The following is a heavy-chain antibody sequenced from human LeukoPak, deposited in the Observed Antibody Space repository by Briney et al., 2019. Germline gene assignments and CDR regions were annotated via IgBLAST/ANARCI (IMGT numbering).Heavy chain of an antibody. CDR1: GFMFSSNW. CDR2: IKEDGTET. J-gene: IGHJ4*02. V-gene: IGHV3-7*03. Sequence: GGSLRLSCAASGFMFSSNWMSWVRLAPGKGPEWVANIKEDGTETHYVDSVKGRFTISRDNAKSSLYLQMNSLRVEDTAVCYCAREGRSLHTFWGQGTLVTVSS. CDR3: AREGRSLHTF. D-gene: IGHD5/OR15-5a*01.